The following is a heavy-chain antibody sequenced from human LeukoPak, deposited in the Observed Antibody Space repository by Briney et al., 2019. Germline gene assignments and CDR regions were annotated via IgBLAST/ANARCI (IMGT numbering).Heavy chain of an antibody. D-gene: IGHD3-10*01. CDR1: GYTFTSYD. CDR3: ARIRGSGSYYSFGY. CDR2: VNPNSGNT. V-gene: IGHV1-8*01. J-gene: IGHJ4*02. Sequence: SVKLSCTASGYTFTSYDINWVRQATGQGLEWMGWVNPNSGNTGYAQKFPGRGTMTRNTSISTAYMELSSLRSEDTAVYYCARIRGSGSYYSFGYWGQGTLVTVSS.